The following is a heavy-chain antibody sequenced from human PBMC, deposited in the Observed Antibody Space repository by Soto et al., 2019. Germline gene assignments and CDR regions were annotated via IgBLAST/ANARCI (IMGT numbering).Heavy chain of an antibody. J-gene: IGHJ5*02. D-gene: IGHD3-22*01. Sequence: SETLSLTCTVSGGSISSYYWSWIRQPPGKGLEWIGYIYYSGSTNYNPSLKSRVTISVDTSKNQFSLKLTSVTAADTALYYCARDYFDSGDYTTNWFDPWGQGALVTVSS. CDR3: ARDYFDSGDYTTNWFDP. CDR2: IYYSGST. V-gene: IGHV4-59*08. CDR1: GGSISSYY.